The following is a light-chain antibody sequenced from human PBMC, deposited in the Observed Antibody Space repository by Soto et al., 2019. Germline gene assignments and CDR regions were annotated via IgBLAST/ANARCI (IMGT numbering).Light chain of an antibody. CDR3: NSYTSSSTYV. J-gene: IGLJ1*01. Sequence: QSVLTQPASVSGSPGQSITISCTGTSSDVGGYNYVSWYQQHPGKAPKLMIYDVSNRPSGVSNRFSGSKSGNTASLTISGLKAEDEADYYCNSYTSSSTYVFGTGTKLTVL. V-gene: IGLV2-14*01. CDR1: SSDVGGYNY. CDR2: DVS.